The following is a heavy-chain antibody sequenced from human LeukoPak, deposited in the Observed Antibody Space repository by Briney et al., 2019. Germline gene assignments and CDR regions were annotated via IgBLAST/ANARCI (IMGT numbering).Heavy chain of an antibody. CDR2: IWYDGSKQ. CDR1: GFTFSSCG. D-gene: IGHD6-19*01. CDR3: AKESGYSSGWYDH. Sequence: GGSLRLSCAASGFTFSSCGMHWVRQAPGKGLEWVAVIWYDGSKQYYGDSVKGRFTISRDNSKSTLFLQMNSLRAEDTAVYYCAKESGYSSGWYDHWGQGTLVTVSS. J-gene: IGHJ5*02. V-gene: IGHV3-33*06.